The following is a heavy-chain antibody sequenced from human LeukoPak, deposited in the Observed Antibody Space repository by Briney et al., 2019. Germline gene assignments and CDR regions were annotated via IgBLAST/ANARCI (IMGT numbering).Heavy chain of an antibody. CDR3: ARRWDSSGYGYYFDY. CDR1: GYTFTSYA. D-gene: IGHD3-22*01. CDR2: INAGNGNT. V-gene: IGHV1-3*01. J-gene: IGHJ4*02. Sequence: ASVKVSCKASGYTFTSYAMHWVRQAPGQRLEWMGWINAGNGNTKYSQKFQGRVTITRDTSASTAYMELSSLRSEDTAVYYCARRWDSSGYGYYFDYWGQGTLVTVSS.